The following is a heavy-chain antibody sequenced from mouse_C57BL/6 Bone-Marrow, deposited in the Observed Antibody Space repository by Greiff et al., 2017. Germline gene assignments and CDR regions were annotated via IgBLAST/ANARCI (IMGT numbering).Heavy chain of an antibody. V-gene: IGHV5-4*03. CDR3: ASDGERYAIDY. Sequence: EVKLLESGGGLVKPGGSLKLSCAASGFTFSSYAMSWVRQTPEKRLEWVATISDGGSYTYYPDNVKGRFTIARDNAKNNRYLHMSHLKSEDTAMYYCASDGERYAIDYWGQGTSVTVSS. J-gene: IGHJ4*01. CDR1: GFTFSSYA. CDR2: ISDGGSYT.